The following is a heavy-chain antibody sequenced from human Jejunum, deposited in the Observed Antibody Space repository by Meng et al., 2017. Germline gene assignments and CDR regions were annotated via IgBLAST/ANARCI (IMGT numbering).Heavy chain of an antibody. Sequence: LVQSGVEVKKPGSLVKVPCKVSGGTFNTYAIIWVRQAPGQGLEWMGGIIPIFDTPNYAQKFQDRVTITADASTSTAYMELNGLISEDTALYYCARGAVVATTYYFDSWGQGTLVTVSS. CDR3: ARGAVVATTYYFDS. J-gene: IGHJ4*02. CDR2: IIPIFDTP. CDR1: GGTFNTYA. D-gene: IGHD2-15*01. V-gene: IGHV1-69*01.